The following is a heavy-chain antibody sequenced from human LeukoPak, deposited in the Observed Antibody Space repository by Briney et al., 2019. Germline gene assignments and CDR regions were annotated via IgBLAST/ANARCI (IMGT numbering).Heavy chain of an antibody. Sequence: SETLSLTCAVYWGSFSGYYWGWIRQPPGKGLDWIGAINHSGSTNYNPTLKSRVTISVDTSKTHFSLKLSSVTAAATAVYYGAGRDRAMGIDYWGQETLVTVSS. J-gene: IGHJ4*02. CDR2: INHSGST. CDR3: AGRDRAMGIDY. V-gene: IGHV4-34*01. D-gene: IGHD5-18*01. CDR1: WGSFSGYY.